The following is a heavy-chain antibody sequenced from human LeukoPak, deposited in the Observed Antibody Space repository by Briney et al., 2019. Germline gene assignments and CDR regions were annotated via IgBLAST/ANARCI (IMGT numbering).Heavy chain of an antibody. V-gene: IGHV3-48*03. Sequence: GGSLRLSCAASGFTFSSYEMNWVRQPPGKGLEWVSYISSSGSNIFYADSVKGRFTISRDNAKNSLYLQMNSLRAEDTAVYYCARGSTIFGVVTTFDYWGQGTLVTVSS. CDR3: ARGSTIFGVVTTFDY. J-gene: IGHJ4*02. CDR1: GFTFSSYE. CDR2: ISSSGSNI. D-gene: IGHD3-3*01.